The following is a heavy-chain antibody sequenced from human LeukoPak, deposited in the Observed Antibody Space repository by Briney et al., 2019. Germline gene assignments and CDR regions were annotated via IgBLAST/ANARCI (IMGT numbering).Heavy chain of an antibody. CDR1: GFTFSDYY. J-gene: IGHJ4*02. Sequence: GGSLRLSCAASGFTFSDYYMSWIRQAPGKGLEWVSYISSSGSTIYYADSVKGRFTISRDNAKNSLYLQMNSLRAEDTAVYYCARDQGYYYDSSGYSDYWGQGTLVTVSS. D-gene: IGHD3-22*01. V-gene: IGHV3-11*01. CDR2: ISSSGSTI. CDR3: ARDQGYYYDSSGYSDY.